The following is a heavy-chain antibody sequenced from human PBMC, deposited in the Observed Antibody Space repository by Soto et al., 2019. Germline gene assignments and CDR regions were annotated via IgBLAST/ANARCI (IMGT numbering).Heavy chain of an antibody. D-gene: IGHD5-18*01. CDR2: ISYDGSNK. V-gene: IGHV3-30-3*01. CDR3: ARDLRHSYGYLEVDDY. CDR1: GFTFSSYA. Sequence: QVQLVESGGGVVQPGRSLRLSCAASGFTFSSYAMHWVRQAPGKGLEWVAVISYDGSNKYYADSVKGRFTISRDNSKNXLYLQMNSLRAEDTAVYYCARDLRHSYGYLEVDDYWSQGTLVTVSS. J-gene: IGHJ4*02.